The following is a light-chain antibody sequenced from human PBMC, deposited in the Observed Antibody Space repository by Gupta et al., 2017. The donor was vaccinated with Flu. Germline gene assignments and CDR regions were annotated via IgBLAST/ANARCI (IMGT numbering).Light chain of an antibody. CDR3: SAYTTSRTWV. Sequence: QSALTQPASVSASPGQSITISCTGTSNDVGVYNFASWFQQHPGKVPKLLIYEVSNRPSGVSYRFSGSKSDNTASLTISGLRPEDEADYYCSAYTTSRTWVFGGGTKLTVL. CDR1: SNDVGVYNF. CDR2: EVS. V-gene: IGLV2-14*01. J-gene: IGLJ3*02.